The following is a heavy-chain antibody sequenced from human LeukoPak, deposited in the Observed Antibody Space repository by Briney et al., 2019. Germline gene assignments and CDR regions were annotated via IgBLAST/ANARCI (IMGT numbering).Heavy chain of an antibody. CDR3: ATDGAGFDT. CDR1: GFTLNDYY. CDR2: INIGGTNT. V-gene: IGHV3-11*01. J-gene: IGHJ5*02. Sequence: GGSLRLSCAASGFTLNDYYMSWIRQAPGKGLEWLSYINIGGTNTHYADSVKGRFTISRDNAKKSLYLEMNNLRAEDTAVYYCATDGAGFDTWGQGVLVTVSS.